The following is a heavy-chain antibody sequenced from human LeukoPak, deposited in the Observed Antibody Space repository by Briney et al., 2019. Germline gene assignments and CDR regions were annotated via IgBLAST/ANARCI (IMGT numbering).Heavy chain of an antibody. D-gene: IGHD3-22*01. CDR3: ARGRGWYYDQYYFDY. CDR1: GGSFTDYY. Sequence: SETLSLTCDVFGGSFTDYYLTWIRQPPGTGLEWIGEINHSGSTNYNPSLKSRLTISVDTSQIQFSLKLSSVTAADTAVYYCARGRGWYYDQYYFDYWGQGTLVTVSS. V-gene: IGHV4-34*01. J-gene: IGHJ4*02. CDR2: INHSGST.